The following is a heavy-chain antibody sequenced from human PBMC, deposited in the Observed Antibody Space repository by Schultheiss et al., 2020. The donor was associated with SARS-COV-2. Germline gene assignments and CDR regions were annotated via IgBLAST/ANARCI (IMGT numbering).Heavy chain of an antibody. CDR1: GFTFSTYS. V-gene: IGHV3-48*02. J-gene: IGHJ6*02. D-gene: IGHD3-3*01. Sequence: GGSLRLSCAASGFTFSTYSMNWVRQAPGKGLEWVSYISSSSNSIYYADSVKGRFTISRDNAKNSLYLQMNSLRDEDTAVYYCARDLRFLEWPSYFYYGMDVWGQGTTVTVSS. CDR2: ISSSSNSI. CDR3: ARDLRFLEWPSYFYYGMDV.